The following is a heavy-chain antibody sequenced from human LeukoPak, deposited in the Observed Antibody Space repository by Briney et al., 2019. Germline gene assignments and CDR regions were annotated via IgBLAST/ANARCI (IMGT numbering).Heavy chain of an antibody. CDR2: IYYSGST. V-gene: IGHV4-61*01. CDR3: MDV. J-gene: IGHJ6*02. Sequence: SETLSLTCTVSGGSVSSGSYYWSWIRQPPGKGLEWIGHIYYSGSTNYNPSLKSRVIISLDTSKNQFSLKLTSVTAADTAVYYGMDVWGRGTTVIVSS. CDR1: GGSVSSGSYY.